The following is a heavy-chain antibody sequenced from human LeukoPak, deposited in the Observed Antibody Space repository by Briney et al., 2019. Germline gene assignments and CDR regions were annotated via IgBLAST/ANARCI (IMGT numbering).Heavy chain of an antibody. CDR1: GGSFSGYY. J-gene: IGHJ4*02. CDR3: ARGGDYGDYEADY. V-gene: IGHV4-34*01. CDR2: INHSGST. Sequence: KPSETLSLTCAVYGGSFSGYYWSWIRQPPGKGLEWIGEINHSGSTNYNPSLKSRVTISVDTSKNQFSLKLSSVTAADTAVYYCARGGDYGDYEADYWAREPWSPSPQ. D-gene: IGHD4-17*01.